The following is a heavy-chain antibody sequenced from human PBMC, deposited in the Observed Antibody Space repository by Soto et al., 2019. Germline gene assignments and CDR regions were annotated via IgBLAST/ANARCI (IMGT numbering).Heavy chain of an antibody. CDR2: IYYSGST. Sequence: SETLSLTCTISGDSISSYYWSWIRQPPGKGLEWVGYIYYSGSTNYNPSLKSRVTISVDTSKNQFSLKLSSVTAADTAVYYCARYGSGTYNSWGQGTLVTVSS. D-gene: IGHD3-10*01. V-gene: IGHV4-59*01. CDR3: ARYGSGTYNS. J-gene: IGHJ4*02. CDR1: GDSISSYY.